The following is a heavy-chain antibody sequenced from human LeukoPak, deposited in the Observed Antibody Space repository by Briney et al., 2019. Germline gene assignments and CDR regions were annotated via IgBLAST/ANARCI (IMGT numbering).Heavy chain of an antibody. CDR3: ASSYDSSGYYFGVGAFDI. D-gene: IGHD3-22*01. CDR1: GGSISSGSYY. V-gene: IGHV4-61*02. Sequence: PSQTLSLTCTVSGGSISSGSYYWSWIRQPPGKGLEWIGRLYTSGSTNYNPSLKSRVTISVDTSKNQFSLKLSSVTAADTAVYYCASSYDSSGYYFGVGAFDIWGQGTMVTVSS. J-gene: IGHJ3*02. CDR2: LYTSGST.